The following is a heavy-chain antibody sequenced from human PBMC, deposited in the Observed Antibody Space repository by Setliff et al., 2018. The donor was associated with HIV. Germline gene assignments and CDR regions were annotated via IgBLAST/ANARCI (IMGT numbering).Heavy chain of an antibody. V-gene: IGHV1-18*01. CDR2: ISAYTGKT. Sequence: ASVKVSCKASGYTFTSYGISWVRQAPGQGLEWMGWISAYTGKTNYAQKLQGRVTMTTDTSTSTAYMELRSLRSDDTAMYYCARVPYLEQLTYYYYYGMDVWGQGTTVTVSS. CDR3: ARVPYLEQLTYYYYYGMDV. CDR1: GYTFTSYG. J-gene: IGHJ6*02. D-gene: IGHD6-13*01.